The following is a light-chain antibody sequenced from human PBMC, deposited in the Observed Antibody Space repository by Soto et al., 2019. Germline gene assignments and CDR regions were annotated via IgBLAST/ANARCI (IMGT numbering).Light chain of an antibody. CDR3: QQRSNSYT. CDR2: DAS. J-gene: IGKJ2*01. V-gene: IGKV3-11*01. CDR1: QSVSSY. Sequence: EIVLTQSPSTLSLSPGERATLSCRASQSVSSYLAWYQQKPGQAPRLLIYDASNRASGIPARFSGSGSGTVFTLIISSLEPEDFAVYYCQQRSNSYTFGQGTKLEIK.